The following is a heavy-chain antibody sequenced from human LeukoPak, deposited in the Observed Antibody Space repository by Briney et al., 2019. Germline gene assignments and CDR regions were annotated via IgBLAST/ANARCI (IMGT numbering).Heavy chain of an antibody. V-gene: IGHV3-64*01. J-gene: IGHJ4*02. CDR2: ISSNGGNT. CDR1: GFTFSSYA. Sequence: GGSLRLSCAASGFTFSSYAMHWVRQAPGKGLEYVSAISSNGGNTDYANSVKGRFTISRDNSKNTLYLQMGSLRAEDMAVYYCARGGGYCGSTGCFTNYYFDYWGQGTLVTVSS. D-gene: IGHD2-2*02. CDR3: ARGGGYCGSTGCFTNYYFDY.